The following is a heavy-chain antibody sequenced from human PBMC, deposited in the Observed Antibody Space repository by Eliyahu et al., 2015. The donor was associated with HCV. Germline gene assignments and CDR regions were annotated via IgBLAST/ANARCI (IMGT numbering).Heavy chain of an antibody. CDR3: AKGTGIAVAGTLFDY. Sequence: EVQLVESGGGXVQPGRSLRLSCAASXFXFDXYAMHWVRQAPGKXXXWVSGISWNSGSIGYADSVKGRFTISRDNAKNSLYLQMNSLRAEDTALYYCAKGTGIAVAGTLFDYWGQGTLVTVSS. V-gene: IGHV3-9*01. CDR1: XFXFDXYA. D-gene: IGHD6-19*01. CDR2: ISWNSGSI. J-gene: IGHJ4*02.